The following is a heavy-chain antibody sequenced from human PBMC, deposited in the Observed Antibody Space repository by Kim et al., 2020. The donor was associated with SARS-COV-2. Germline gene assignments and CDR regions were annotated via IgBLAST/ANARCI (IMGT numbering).Heavy chain of an antibody. CDR3: ARGARETETYYAFDY. CDR1: GFTFSSYS. CDR2: ISSSGATT. D-gene: IGHD3-22*01. J-gene: IGHJ4*02. Sequence: GGSLRLSCAASGFTFSSYSMSWVRQAPGKGLEWVSGISSSGATTFYADSVRGRFTISRDNSKNTLYLQMNSLRAEDTAVYYCARGARETETYYAFDYWGQGTLVTVPS. V-gene: IGHV3-23*01.